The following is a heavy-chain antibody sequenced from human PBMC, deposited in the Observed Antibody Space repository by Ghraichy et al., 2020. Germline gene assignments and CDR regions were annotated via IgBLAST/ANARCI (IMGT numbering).Heavy chain of an antibody. CDR2: IYYSGST. V-gene: IGHV4-59*01. CDR3: ARDRCSSTSCYTDWYFDL. D-gene: IGHD2-2*02. Sequence: LSLTCTVSGGSISSYYWSWIRQPPGKGLEWIGYIYYSGSTNYNPSLKSRVTISVDTSKNQFSLKLSSVTAADTAVYYCARDRCSSTSCYTDWYFDLWGRGTLVTVSS. J-gene: IGHJ2*01. CDR1: GGSISSYY.